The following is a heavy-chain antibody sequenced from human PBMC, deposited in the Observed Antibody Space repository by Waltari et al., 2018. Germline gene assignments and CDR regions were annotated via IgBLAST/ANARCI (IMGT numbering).Heavy chain of an antibody. Sequence: QVQLQESGPGLVKPSETLSLTCAVSGSSISSGYYWGWLRQPPGKGLEWIGIIYHSGSTYYNPSLKSRVTISVDTSKNQFSRKLSSVTAADTAVYYCARDQRVSIAALNWFDPWGQGTLVTVSS. J-gene: IGHJ5*02. CDR1: GSSISSGYY. CDR3: ARDQRVSIAALNWFDP. CDR2: IYHSGST. D-gene: IGHD6-6*01. V-gene: IGHV4-38-2*02.